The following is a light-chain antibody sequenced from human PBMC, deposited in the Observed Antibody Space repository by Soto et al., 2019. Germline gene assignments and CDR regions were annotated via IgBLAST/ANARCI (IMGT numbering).Light chain of an antibody. V-gene: IGKV1-39*01. CDR3: QQSYSTLWT. Sequence: DIQMTQSPSSLSASVGDRVTITCRASQSISSYLNWYQQKPGKAPKLLIYAASSLQSGVPSRFSGSGSGTDFTLTISSLQPEDFATYYCQQSYSTLWTFGQVTKVELK. CDR2: AAS. CDR1: QSISSY. J-gene: IGKJ1*01.